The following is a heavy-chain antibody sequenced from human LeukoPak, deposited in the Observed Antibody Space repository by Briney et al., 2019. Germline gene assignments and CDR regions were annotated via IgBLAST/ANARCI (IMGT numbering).Heavy chain of an antibody. CDR2: ISYSGSST. J-gene: IGHJ6*03. CDR3: AKDESPGHGSYGVYYYYMDV. Sequence: GGSLRLSCATSGSSSSSYAMTWVRQAPGKGLDWVSSISYSGSSTHYADSVMGRFTISRDNSKNTLYLQMNSLRPEDTAVYYCAKDESPGHGSYGVYYYYMDVWGKGTTVTVSS. V-gene: IGHV3-23*01. D-gene: IGHD3-10*01. CDR1: GSSSSSYA.